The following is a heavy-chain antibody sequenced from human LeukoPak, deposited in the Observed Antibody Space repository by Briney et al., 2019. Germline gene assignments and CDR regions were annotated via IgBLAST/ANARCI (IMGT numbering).Heavy chain of an antibody. V-gene: IGHV4-4*07. CDR1: GGSISSYY. Sequence: SETLSLTCTVSGGSISSYYRSWIRQPAGKGLGWIGRIYTSGSTNYNPSLKSRVTMSVDTSKNQFSLKLSSVTAADTAVYYCARLGNYYDSSGYFDYWGQGTLVTVSS. CDR2: IYTSGST. J-gene: IGHJ4*02. D-gene: IGHD3-22*01. CDR3: ARLGNYYDSSGYFDY.